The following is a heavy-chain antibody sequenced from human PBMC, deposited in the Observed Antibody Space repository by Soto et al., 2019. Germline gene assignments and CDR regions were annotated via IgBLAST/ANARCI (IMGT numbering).Heavy chain of an antibody. J-gene: IGHJ4*02. CDR1: GDSVTSHY. CDR2: MHYTGFS. CDR3: TTPRAIGWSPY. D-gene: IGHD6-19*01. V-gene: IGHV4-59*02. Sequence: SSGTLSLTCSFSGDSVTSHYLTWIRQSPEKGLEWIGYMHYTGFSHYNPSLKSRLTISVDRSKNQFTLQLTSVTVEDTVFYFSTTPRAIGWSPYWGQGTLVTVSS.